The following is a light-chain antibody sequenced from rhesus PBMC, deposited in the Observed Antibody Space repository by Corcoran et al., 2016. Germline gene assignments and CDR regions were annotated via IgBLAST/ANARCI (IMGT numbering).Light chain of an antibody. CDR2: KAS. Sequence: DFQMTQSPSSLSASVGDTVTITCRASQGISSGLAWYPQKPGKAPKLLVYKASSLQSGVPSRLSGSGSGTDFTLTISSLQSEDFATYYCQPYSSRPYSFGQGTKVEIK. V-gene: IGKV1-22*01. CDR3: QPYSSRPYS. CDR1: QGISSG. J-gene: IGKJ2*01.